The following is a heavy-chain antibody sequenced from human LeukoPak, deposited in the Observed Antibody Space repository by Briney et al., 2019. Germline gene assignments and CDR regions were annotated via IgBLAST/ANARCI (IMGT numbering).Heavy chain of an antibody. Sequence: GGSLTLSCAASRFAFNKYWMHWVRQTPGKGLGWVSRINGDGSTTSYADSVKGGFTISRDNAKNTLYLKMSSLRAEDTAVYYCATGNYYDSRGYYTFGHWGQGTLVTVSS. J-gene: IGHJ4*02. D-gene: IGHD3-22*01. CDR3: ATGNYYDSRGYYTFGH. CDR1: RFAFNKYW. V-gene: IGHV3-74*01. CDR2: INGDGSTT.